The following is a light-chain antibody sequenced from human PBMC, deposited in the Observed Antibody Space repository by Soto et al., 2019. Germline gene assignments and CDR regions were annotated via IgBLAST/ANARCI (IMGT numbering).Light chain of an antibody. CDR3: SSYTSSSLYV. V-gene: IGLV2-14*01. CDR2: DVS. J-gene: IGLJ1*01. CDR1: SSDVGGYNY. Sequence: QSDLTQPASVSGSPGQSITISCTGTSSDVGGYNYVSWYQQHPGKAPKLMIYDVSNRPSGVSNRFSGSKSGNTASLTISGLQAEDEADYYCSSYTSSSLYVFGTGTQLTVL.